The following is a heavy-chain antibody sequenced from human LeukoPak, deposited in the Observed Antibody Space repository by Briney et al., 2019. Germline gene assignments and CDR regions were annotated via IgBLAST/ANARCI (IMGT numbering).Heavy chain of an antibody. D-gene: IGHD3-16*02. Sequence: GGSLRLSCAASGFTFSRYAMSWVRQAPGKGLEWVSSISGSGGITYHADSLKGRFTISRDNSKNTLFLQMNSLRADDTAVYYCAKNTISGGHYQYYMDVWGKGTTVTVSS. CDR2: ISGSGGIT. V-gene: IGHV3-23*01. CDR3: AKNTISGGHYQYYMDV. J-gene: IGHJ6*03. CDR1: GFTFSRYA.